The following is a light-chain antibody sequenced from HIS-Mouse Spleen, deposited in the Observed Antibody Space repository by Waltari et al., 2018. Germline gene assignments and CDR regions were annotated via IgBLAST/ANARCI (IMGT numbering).Light chain of an antibody. CDR2: GAS. J-gene: IGKJ4*01. Sequence: EIVMTQSPATLSVSPGERATLPCRASQSVSSNLAWYQQKPGQAPRLLIYGASTRATGIPARFSGSGSGTEFTLTISSLQSEDFAVYYCQQYNNWPPLTFGGGTK. CDR3: QQYNNWPPLT. V-gene: IGKV3-15*01. CDR1: QSVSSN.